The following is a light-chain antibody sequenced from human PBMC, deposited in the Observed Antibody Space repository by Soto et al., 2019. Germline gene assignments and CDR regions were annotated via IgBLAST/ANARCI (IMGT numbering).Light chain of an antibody. J-gene: IGLJ1*01. CDR3: CSYAGSSTYF. CDR1: SSDVGSYNL. CDR2: EVS. V-gene: IGLV2-23*02. Sequence: QSALTHPASVSGSPGQSITISCTGTSSDVGSYNLVSWYQQHPGKAPKLMIYEVSKRPSGVFNRFSGSKSGNTASLTIFGLRAEDEAVYYCCSYAGSSTYFFGTGTKVTVL.